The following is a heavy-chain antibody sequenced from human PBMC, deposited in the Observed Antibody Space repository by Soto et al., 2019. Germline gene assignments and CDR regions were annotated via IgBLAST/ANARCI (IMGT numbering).Heavy chain of an antibody. CDR1: GGFNNYA. J-gene: IGHJ4*02. V-gene: IGHV1-69*06. Sequence: VKVSCKASGGFNNYAVSWVRQAPGQGLEWMGVTIPELGTSNYAQRLQGRVTITVDKATNTAYLNLTTLTSEDTAIYYCARTSMTRIDYWGQGTLVTVSS. D-gene: IGHD4-17*01. CDR3: ARTSMTRIDY. CDR2: TIPELGTS.